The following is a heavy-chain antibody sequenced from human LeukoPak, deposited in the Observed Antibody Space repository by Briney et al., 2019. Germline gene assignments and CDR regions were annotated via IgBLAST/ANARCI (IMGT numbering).Heavy chain of an antibody. CDR2: INHSGST. CDR3: ARGNSGYDSAYCY. CDR1: GGSFSGYY. J-gene: IGHJ4*02. D-gene: IGHD5-12*01. Sequence: SETLSLTCAVYGGSFSGYYWSWIRQPPGKGLEWIGEINHSGSTNYNPSLKSRVTISVDTSKNQFSLKLSSVTAADTAVYYCARGNSGYDSAYCYWGQGTLVTVSS. V-gene: IGHV4-34*01.